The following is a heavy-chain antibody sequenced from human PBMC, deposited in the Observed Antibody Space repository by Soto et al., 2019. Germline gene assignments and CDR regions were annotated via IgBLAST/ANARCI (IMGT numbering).Heavy chain of an antibody. CDR1: GYTLTELS. CDR2: FDPEDGET. CDR3: ATDSYYYYYYGMDV. Sequence: PSVKVSCKVSGYTLTELSMHWVRQAPGKGLEWMGGFDPEDGETIYAQKFQGRVTMTEDTSTDTAYMELSSLRSEDTAVYYCATDSYYYYYYGMDVWGQGTTVTVSS. J-gene: IGHJ6*02. V-gene: IGHV1-24*01.